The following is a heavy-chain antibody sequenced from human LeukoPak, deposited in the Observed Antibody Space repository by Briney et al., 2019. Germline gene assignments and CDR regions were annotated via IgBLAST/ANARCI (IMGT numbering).Heavy chain of an antibody. D-gene: IGHD3-22*01. J-gene: IGHJ4*02. CDR3: ARRLLDY. CDR1: GGSFSGYY. Sequence: PSEALSLTCAVYGGSFSGYYWSWIRQPPGKGLEWIGEINHSGSTNYNPSLKSRVTISVDTSKNQFSLKLSSVTAADTAVYYCARRLLDYWGQGTLVTVSS. V-gene: IGHV4-34*01. CDR2: INHSGST.